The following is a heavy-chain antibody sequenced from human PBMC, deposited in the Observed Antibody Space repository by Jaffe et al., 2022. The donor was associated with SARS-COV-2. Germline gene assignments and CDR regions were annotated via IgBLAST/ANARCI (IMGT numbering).Heavy chain of an antibody. D-gene: IGHD5-12*01. CDR2: ISATGAGT. V-gene: IGHV3-23*04. Sequence: EVQLVESGGGLVQPGGSLRLSCAASGFSFSSYAMSWVRQAPGKGLEWVSGISATGAGTYYADSVKGRFTISRDNSKNTIYLQMNSLRDEDTAVYYCAKRGCSKDRCPRGYYYFDLWGRGTLVTVSS. J-gene: IGHJ2*01. CDR1: GFSFSSYA. CDR3: AKRGCSKDRCPRGYYYFDL.